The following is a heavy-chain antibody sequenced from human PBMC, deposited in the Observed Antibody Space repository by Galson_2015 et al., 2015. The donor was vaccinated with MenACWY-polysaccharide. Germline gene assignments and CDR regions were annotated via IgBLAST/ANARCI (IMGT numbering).Heavy chain of an antibody. V-gene: IGHV5-51*01. CDR1: GYDFTTYW. J-gene: IGHJ6*03. CDR3: ARLTGPYSYYFYYMDV. D-gene: IGHD3-9*01. Sequence: QSGAEVKKPGEFLKISCKGSGYDFTTYWIAWVRQMPGKGLEWMGIIYPGDSDSTYSPSFQGQVTFSADKSITTAYLQWASLKASDTAIYYCARLTGPYSYYFYYMDVWGKGTTVTVSS. CDR2: IYPGDSDS.